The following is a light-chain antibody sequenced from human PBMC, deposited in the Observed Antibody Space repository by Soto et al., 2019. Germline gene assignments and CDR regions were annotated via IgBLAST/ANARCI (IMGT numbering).Light chain of an antibody. Sequence: QSVLTQPASVSGSPGQSITISCIGTSSDVGSYNLVSWYQQHPGKAPKVIISEVSERPSGVSNRFSGSKSGNTAPLTISGLQAKDEADYYCCSNAGDNTYVFGSGTKLTVL. CDR2: EVS. J-gene: IGLJ1*01. V-gene: IGLV2-23*02. CDR3: CSNAGDNTYV. CDR1: SSDVGSYNL.